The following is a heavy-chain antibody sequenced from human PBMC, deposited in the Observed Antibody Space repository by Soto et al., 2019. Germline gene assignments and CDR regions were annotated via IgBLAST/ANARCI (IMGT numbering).Heavy chain of an antibody. J-gene: IGHJ4*02. D-gene: IGHD3-22*01. Sequence: PGGSLRLSCAASGFTFSSYGMHWVRQAPGKGLEWVAVISYDGSNKYYADSVKGRFTISRDNSKNTLYLQMNSLRAEDTAVYYCAKEFSRYYASSGYYFDYWGQGTLVTVSS. CDR3: AKEFSRYYASSGYYFDY. V-gene: IGHV3-30*18. CDR2: ISYDGSNK. CDR1: GFTFSSYG.